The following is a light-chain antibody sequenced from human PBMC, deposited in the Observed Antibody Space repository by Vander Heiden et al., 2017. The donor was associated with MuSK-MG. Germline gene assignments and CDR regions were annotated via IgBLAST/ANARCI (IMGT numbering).Light chain of an antibody. J-gene: IGKJ4*01. CDR2: GAS. CDR3: QQDNYWLV. V-gene: IGKV3-15*01. CDR1: NSVGDA. Sequence: VMTQSPVTLSASPGESVTLSCRATNSVGDALAWYQQKPGQAPRLLIHGASTRAAGIPARFSGSGSGTEFTLTITSLQSDDFAVYYCQQDNYWLVFGEGTKVDIK.